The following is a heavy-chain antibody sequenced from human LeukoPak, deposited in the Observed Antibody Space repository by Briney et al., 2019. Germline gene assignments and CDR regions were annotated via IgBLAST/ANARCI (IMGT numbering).Heavy chain of an antibody. CDR1: GYSISSGYY. D-gene: IGHD1-1*01. CDR2: IYHSGST. Sequence: SETLSLTCTVSGYSISSGYYWGWIRQPPGKGLEWIGSIYHSGSTYYNPSLKGRVTISVDTSKNQFSLKLSSVTAADTAVYYCARVRLEYGFDYWGQGTLVTVSS. CDR3: ARVRLEYGFDY. J-gene: IGHJ4*02. V-gene: IGHV4-38-2*02.